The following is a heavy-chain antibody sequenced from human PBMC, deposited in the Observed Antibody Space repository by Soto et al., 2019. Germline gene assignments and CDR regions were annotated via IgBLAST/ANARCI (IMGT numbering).Heavy chain of an antibody. CDR3: ARDKDSSSWYDY. V-gene: IGHV4-30-2*01. Sequence: SETLSLTCAVSGGSISRGGYSWSWIRQPPGKGLEWIGYIYHSGSTYYNPSLKSRVTISVDRSKNQFSLKLSSVTAADTAVYYCARDKDSSSWYDYWGQGTLVTVSS. J-gene: IGHJ4*02. D-gene: IGHD6-13*01. CDR2: IYHSGST. CDR1: GGSISRGGYS.